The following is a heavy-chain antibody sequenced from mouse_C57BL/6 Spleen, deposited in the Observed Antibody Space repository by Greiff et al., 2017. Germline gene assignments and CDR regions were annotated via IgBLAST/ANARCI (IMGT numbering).Heavy chain of an antibody. CDR3: TRKNSNYVSWYFDV. CDR1: GYTFTSYW. Sequence: EVKLMESGTVLARPGASVKMSCKTSGYTFTSYWMHWVKQRPGQGLEWIGAIYPGNSDTSYNQKFKGKAKLTAVTSASTAYKELSSLTNEDSAVYYCTRKNSNYVSWYFDVWGTGTTVTVSS. D-gene: IGHD2-5*01. V-gene: IGHV1-5*01. J-gene: IGHJ1*03. CDR2: IYPGNSDT.